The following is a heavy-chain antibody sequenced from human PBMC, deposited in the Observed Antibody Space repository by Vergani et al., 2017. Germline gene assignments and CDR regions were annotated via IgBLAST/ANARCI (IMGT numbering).Heavy chain of an antibody. CDR3: ARVAAAEYYFDY. D-gene: IGHD6-13*01. J-gene: IGHJ4*02. CDR1: GFTFSSYE. CDR2: ISSSGSTI. Sequence: EVQLVESGGGLVQPGGSLRLSCAASGFTFSSYEMNWVRQAPGKGLEWVSYISSSGSTIYYADSVKGRFTNSRDNAKNSLYLQMNSLRAEDTAVYYCARVAAAEYYFDYWGQGTLVTVSS. V-gene: IGHV3-48*03.